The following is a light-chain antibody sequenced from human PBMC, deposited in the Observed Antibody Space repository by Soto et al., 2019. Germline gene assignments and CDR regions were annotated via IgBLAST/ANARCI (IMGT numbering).Light chain of an antibody. Sequence: QSVLTQPPSVSGAPGQRVTISCTGSSSNIGAGYDVHWYQQLPGTAPKLLIYGNSNRPSGVPDRFSGSKSGTSASLAITGLQAEDEADYYCQSYDSSLSGPYVFGTGIKLTVL. CDR1: SSNIGAGYD. V-gene: IGLV1-40*01. CDR2: GNS. CDR3: QSYDSSLSGPYV. J-gene: IGLJ1*01.